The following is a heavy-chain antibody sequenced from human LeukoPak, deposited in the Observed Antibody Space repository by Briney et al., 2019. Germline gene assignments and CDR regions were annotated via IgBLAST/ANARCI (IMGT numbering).Heavy chain of an antibody. CDR3: ARVMVIATGRIWFDP. CDR2: MNPNSGNT. Sequence: ASVKVSCKASGYTFTSYDINWVRQATGQGLEWMGWMNPNSGNTGYAQKFQGGVTMTRDTSINTAYMELSSLRSEDTAMYFCARVMVIATGRIWFDPWGQGTLVTVSS. CDR1: GYTFTSYD. J-gene: IGHJ5*02. V-gene: IGHV1-8*01. D-gene: IGHD3-22*01.